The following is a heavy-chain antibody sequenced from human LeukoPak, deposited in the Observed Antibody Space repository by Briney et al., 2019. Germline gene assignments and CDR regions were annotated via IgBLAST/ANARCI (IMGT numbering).Heavy chain of an antibody. Sequence: PGGSLRLSCAASGFTFDDYAMHWVRQVPGKGLEWVSGISSNSANLGYADSVKGRFTISRDNAKNSLYLQMNSLRPEDMALYYCAKGLVRYGSSFSFDIWGQGTMVTVSS. J-gene: IGHJ3*02. CDR3: AKGLVRYGSSFSFDI. CDR2: ISSNSANL. V-gene: IGHV3-9*03. D-gene: IGHD6-6*01. CDR1: GFTFDDYA.